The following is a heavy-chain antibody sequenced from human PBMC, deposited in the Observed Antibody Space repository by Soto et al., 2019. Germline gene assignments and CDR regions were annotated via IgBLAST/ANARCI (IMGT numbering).Heavy chain of an antibody. J-gene: IGHJ6*02. CDR1: GYSFASSW. CDR2: IFPGDSET. Sequence: PGESLKISCKGSGYSFASSWIAWVRQMPGKGLELMGIIFPGDSETRYSPFFQGQVAISADKSINTAYLQWTSLKASDTAMYYCARLSSSWSTSYYYGVDVWGLGTTVTVSS. CDR3: ARLSSSWSTSYYYGVDV. V-gene: IGHV5-51*01. D-gene: IGHD6-13*01.